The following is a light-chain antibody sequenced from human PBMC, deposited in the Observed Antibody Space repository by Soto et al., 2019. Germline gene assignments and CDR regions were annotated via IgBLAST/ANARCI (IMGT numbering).Light chain of an antibody. Sequence: AIRMTQSPSSLSASVRDRVTITCRASQGIRNDLGWYQQKPGKAPKLLIYAASSLQSGVPSRFSGSGSGTDFTLTISSLQPEDFATYYCLQDYNYPRTFGQGTKLEIK. CDR3: LQDYNYPRT. J-gene: IGKJ2*01. CDR1: QGIRND. V-gene: IGKV1-6*01. CDR2: AAS.